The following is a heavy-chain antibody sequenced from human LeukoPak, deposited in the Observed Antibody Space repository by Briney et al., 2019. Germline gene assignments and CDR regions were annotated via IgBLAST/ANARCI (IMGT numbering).Heavy chain of an antibody. CDR2: RKQYGGEK. V-gene: IGHV3-7*01. J-gene: IGHJ4*02. Sequence: WGSLRLSCAASGFTFSSYCMSWGRQAPVKGLELVSNRKQYGGEKYYVNSVNDRFTISRDNANNSLYLQMNSLMTEDTAVYYCAREVSYELPGSWYFDYWGQGTLVTVSS. D-gene: IGHD3-3*01. CDR3: AREVSYELPGSWYFDY. CDR1: GFTFSSYC.